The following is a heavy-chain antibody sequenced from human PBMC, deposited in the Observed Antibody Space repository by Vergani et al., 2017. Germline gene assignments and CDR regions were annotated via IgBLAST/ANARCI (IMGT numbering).Heavy chain of an antibody. D-gene: IGHD3-16*02. J-gene: IGHJ4*02. V-gene: IGHV4-34*01. CDR1: GGSFSGYY. CDR2: INHSGTT. Sequence: QVQLQQWGAGLLKPSETLSLTCAVYGGSFSGYYWSWIRQPPGKGLEWIVEINHSGTTNYNPSLQSLVTLSVDTSKNQFSLKLSSVTAAATAVYYCARGPKYDYIWGSYRKFDYWGQGTLVTVSS. CDR3: ARGPKYDYIWGSYRKFDY.